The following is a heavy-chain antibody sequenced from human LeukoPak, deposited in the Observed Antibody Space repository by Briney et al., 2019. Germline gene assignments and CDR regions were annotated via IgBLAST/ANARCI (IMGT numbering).Heavy chain of an antibody. V-gene: IGHV3-53*01. CDR1: GFAFSTYA. CDR3: ARLATSTGSYVDY. CDR2: IYDGGGT. Sequence: GGSLRLSCAASGFAFSTYAMSWVRQAPGKGLEWLSVIYDGGGTYYADSVKARFTISRDNSKNTLYLQMNSLRAEDMAVYYCARLATSTGSYVDYWGQGTLVTVSS. J-gene: IGHJ4*02. D-gene: IGHD1-26*01.